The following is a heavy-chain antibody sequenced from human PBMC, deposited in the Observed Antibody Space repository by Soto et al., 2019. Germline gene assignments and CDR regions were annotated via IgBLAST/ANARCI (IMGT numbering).Heavy chain of an antibody. D-gene: IGHD3-9*01. CDR3: ARADYEILTGSYAMDV. CDR1: DDFISSYY. J-gene: IGHJ6*02. CDR2: VSTSGAT. Sequence: NPSETLSLTCTVSDDFISSYYWNWIRQPAGKGLEWIGRVSTSGATNYNPSLESRVTMSVDTSKKQFSLKPTSVTAADTAVYFCARADYEILTGSYAMDVWGQGTTVTVSS. V-gene: IGHV4-4*07.